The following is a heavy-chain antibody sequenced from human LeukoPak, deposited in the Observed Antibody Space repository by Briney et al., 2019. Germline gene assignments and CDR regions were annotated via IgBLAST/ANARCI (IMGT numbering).Heavy chain of an antibody. Sequence: PGRSLRLSCAASGFSFSDYAMHWVRQAPGKGLQWVAVISYDGSNKYYADSVKGRFTISRDNSKNTLYLQMNSLRAEDTAVYYCARGGGSYSSGWYPEYFFDYWGQGTLVTVSS. CDR3: ARGGGSYSSGWYPEYFFDY. CDR1: GFSFSDYA. D-gene: IGHD6-19*01. J-gene: IGHJ4*02. CDR2: ISYDGSNK. V-gene: IGHV3-30*04.